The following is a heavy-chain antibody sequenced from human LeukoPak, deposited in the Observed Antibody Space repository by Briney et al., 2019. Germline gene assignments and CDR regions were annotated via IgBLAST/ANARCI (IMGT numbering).Heavy chain of an antibody. CDR2: IYYSGST. Sequence: SETLSLTCTVSGGSISSSSYYWGWIRQPPGKGLEWIGSIYYSGSTYYNPSLKSRVTISVDTSKNQFSLKLSSVTAADTAVYYCARDPSYAEIDYWGQGTQVTVSS. CDR1: GGSISSSSYY. J-gene: IGHJ4*02. CDR3: ARDPSYAEIDY. D-gene: IGHD4-17*01. V-gene: IGHV4-39*07.